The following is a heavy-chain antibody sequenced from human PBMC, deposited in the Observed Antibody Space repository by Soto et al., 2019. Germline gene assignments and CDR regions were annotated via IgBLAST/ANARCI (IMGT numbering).Heavy chain of an antibody. CDR3: ARVNYGDPKGDY. CDR1: GGTFSSYA. D-gene: IGHD4-17*01. J-gene: IGHJ4*02. CDR2: INPIFGTA. Sequence: QVQLVQSGAEVKKPGSSVKVSCKASGGTFSSYAISWVRQAPGQGLEWMGGINPIFGTANYAQKFQGRVRITADESTNTAYMEQSSLRSEDAAVYYCARVNYGDPKGDYWGQGTLVTVSS. V-gene: IGHV1-69*01.